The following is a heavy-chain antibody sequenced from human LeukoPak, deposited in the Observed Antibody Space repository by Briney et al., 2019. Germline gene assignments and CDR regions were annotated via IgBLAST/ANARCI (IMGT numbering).Heavy chain of an antibody. J-gene: IGHJ4*02. CDR1: GGSLCSHY. Sequence: SETLSLTCTVSGGSLCSHYWTWIRQPPGKGLEWIGYIYDSGSTYYHPSLKSRVTISVDTSKNQFSMKLSSVTAADTAVYYCARLRRVGATPFDYWGQGTLVTVSS. V-gene: IGHV4-59*08. CDR2: IYDSGST. CDR3: ARLRRVGATPFDY. D-gene: IGHD1-26*01.